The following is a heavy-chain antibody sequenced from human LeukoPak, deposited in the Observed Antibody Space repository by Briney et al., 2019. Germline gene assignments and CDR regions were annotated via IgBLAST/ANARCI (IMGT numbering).Heavy chain of an antibody. J-gene: IGHJ4*02. D-gene: IGHD2-21*02. CDR3: ARGELDCGGDCYSAAPDY. Sequence: SETLSLTCAVSGGSISSGGYSWSWIRQPPGKGLEWIGEINHSGSTNYNPSLKSRVTISVDTSKNQFSLKLSSVTAADTAVYYCARGELDCGGDCYSAAPDYWGQGTLVTVSS. CDR2: INHSGST. CDR1: GGSISSGGYS. V-gene: IGHV4-34*01.